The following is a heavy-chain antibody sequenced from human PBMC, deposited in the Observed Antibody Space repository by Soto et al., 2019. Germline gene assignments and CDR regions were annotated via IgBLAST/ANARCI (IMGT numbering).Heavy chain of an antibody. CDR3: ASPSGYDYQADY. J-gene: IGHJ4*02. CDR2: ISYDGSNK. Sequence: GGSLRLSCAASGFTFSSYAMHWVRQAPGKGLEWVAVISYDGSNKYYADSVKGRFTISRDNSKNTLYLQMNSLRAEDTAVYYCASPSGYDYQADYWGQGTLVTVSS. V-gene: IGHV3-30-3*01. D-gene: IGHD5-12*01. CDR1: GFTFSSYA.